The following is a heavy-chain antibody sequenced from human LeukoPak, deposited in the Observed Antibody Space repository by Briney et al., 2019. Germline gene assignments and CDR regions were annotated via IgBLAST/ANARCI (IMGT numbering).Heavy chain of an antibody. J-gene: IGHJ4*02. Sequence: GGSLRLSGAASGFIFSNYAMSWVRQAPGKGLKWVAVISGSGVSSYYADSVKGRFTVSRDNSKNTLYVQMNSLRAEDTAVYYCAKGDSGMIRRYYFDNWGQGTQVTVSS. CDR3: AKGDSGMIRRYYFDN. CDR1: GFIFSNYA. V-gene: IGHV3-23*01. D-gene: IGHD3-16*01. CDR2: ISGSGVSS.